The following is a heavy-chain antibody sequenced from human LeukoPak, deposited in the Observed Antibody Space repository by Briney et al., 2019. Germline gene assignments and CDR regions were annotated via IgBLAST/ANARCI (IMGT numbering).Heavy chain of an antibody. Sequence: GGSLRLSCAASGFTFNIHAMSWIRQAPGRGLEWVSTISGSGGSTYYADSVKGRFTISRDNSQSKVYLQMDSLRAEDTAVYYCAKDYCSSTSCYTYDYWGQGTLVTVSS. D-gene: IGHD2-2*02. J-gene: IGHJ4*02. CDR2: ISGSGGST. V-gene: IGHV3-23*01. CDR3: AKDYCSSTSCYTYDY. CDR1: GFTFNIHA.